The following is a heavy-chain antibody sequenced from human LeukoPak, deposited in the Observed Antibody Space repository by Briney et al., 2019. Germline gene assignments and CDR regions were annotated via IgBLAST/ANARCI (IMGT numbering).Heavy chain of an antibody. CDR2: IYYTGST. Sequence: SETLSLTCTVSGDSISSYYGSWIRQPPGKGLEWIGYIYYTGSTNYNPSLKSRVTISVDTSKNQFSLKLSSVTAADTAVYYCARRVAAVGLYWYFDLWGRGTLVTVSS. CDR3: ARRVAAVGLYWYFDL. V-gene: IGHV4-59*08. D-gene: IGHD6-13*01. CDR1: GDSISSYY. J-gene: IGHJ2*01.